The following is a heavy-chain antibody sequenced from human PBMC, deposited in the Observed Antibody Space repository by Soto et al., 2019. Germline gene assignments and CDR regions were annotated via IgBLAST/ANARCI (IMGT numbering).Heavy chain of an antibody. CDR1: GGSISSYY. CDR3: ARDLGQGGGLVVPAVPDAFDI. Sequence: QVQLQESGPGLVKPSETLSLTCTVSGGSISSYYWSWIRQPAGKGLEWIGRIYTSGSTNYNPSLKSRVTMSVDTSKNQFSLKLSSVTAADTAVYYCARDLGQGGGLVVPAVPDAFDIWGQGTMVTVSS. D-gene: IGHD2-2*01. CDR2: IYTSGST. V-gene: IGHV4-4*07. J-gene: IGHJ3*02.